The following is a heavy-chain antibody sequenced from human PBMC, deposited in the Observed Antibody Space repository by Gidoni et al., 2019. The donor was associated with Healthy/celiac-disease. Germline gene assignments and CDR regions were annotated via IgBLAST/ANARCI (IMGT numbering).Heavy chain of an antibody. CDR3: ARFKATYYYDSSGFLDY. CDR2: ISYDGSNK. D-gene: IGHD3-22*01. V-gene: IGHV3-30-3*01. CDR1: GFTFRSHA. Sequence: QVQLVESGGGVVQPGRSLRPSCAASGFTFRSHAMHWVRQAPGKGLEWVAVISYDGSNKYYADSVKGRFTISRDNSKNTLYLQMNSLRAEDTAVYYCARFKATYYYDSSGFLDYWGQGTLVTVSS. J-gene: IGHJ4*02.